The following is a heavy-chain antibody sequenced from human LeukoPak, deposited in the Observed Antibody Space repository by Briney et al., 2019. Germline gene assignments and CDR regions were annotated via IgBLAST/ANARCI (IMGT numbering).Heavy chain of an antibody. Sequence: GGSLRLSCAGSGFTFGSYSMNWVRQAPGKGLEWVSSISTSISYIYYADSVKGGFTISRDNAKNSLYLQMNSLRAEDTAVYYCARAIFSSGWYLVDYWGQGTLVTVSS. CDR3: ARAIFSSGWYLVDY. CDR1: GFTFGSYS. CDR2: ISTSISYI. D-gene: IGHD6-19*01. V-gene: IGHV3-21*01. J-gene: IGHJ4*02.